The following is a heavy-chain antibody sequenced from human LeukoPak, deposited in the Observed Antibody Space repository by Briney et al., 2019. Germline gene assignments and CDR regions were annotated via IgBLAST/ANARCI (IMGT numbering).Heavy chain of an antibody. J-gene: IGHJ4*02. CDR1: GYTFTGYY. CDR3: ARDRGELRAKPYFDY. V-gene: IGHV1-2*02. D-gene: IGHD2-15*01. CDR2: INPNSGGT. Sequence: ASVKVSCKASGYTFTGYYMHWVRQAPGRGLEWMGWINPNSGGTNYAQKFQGRVTMTRDTSISTAYMELSRLRSDDTAVYYCARDRGELRAKPYFDYWGQGTLVTVSS.